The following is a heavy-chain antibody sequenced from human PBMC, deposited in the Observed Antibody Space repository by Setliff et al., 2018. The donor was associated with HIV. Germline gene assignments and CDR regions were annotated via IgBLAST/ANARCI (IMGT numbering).Heavy chain of an antibody. V-gene: IGHV1-69*10. D-gene: IGHD6-19*01. CDR1: GGTFSSYA. Sequence: GASVKVSCKASGGTFSSYAISWVRQAPGQGLEWMGGIIPILGIANYAQKFQGRVTITADESTSTAYMELSSLRSEDTAVYYCARGSGGAAAEIYRSFDYWGQGTLVTVSS. CDR2: IIPILGIA. CDR3: ARGSGGAAAEIYRSFDY. J-gene: IGHJ4*02.